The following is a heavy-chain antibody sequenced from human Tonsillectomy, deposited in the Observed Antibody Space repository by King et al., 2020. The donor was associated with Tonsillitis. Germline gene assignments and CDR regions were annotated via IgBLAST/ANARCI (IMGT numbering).Heavy chain of an antibody. CDR1: GGSFSGFY. J-gene: IGHJ4*02. V-gene: IGHV4-34*01. CDR2: INHSGST. D-gene: IGHD3-3*01. Sequence: VQLQQWGAGLLKPSETLSLTFAVYGGSFSGFYWTWIRQPPGKGLEWIGEINHSGSTNYNPSPKSRVTISVDPSKNQCSLKLSSVTAADTAVYYCARGKYDFWSGYPDYFDYWGQGTLVTVSS. CDR3: ARGKYDFWSGYPDYFDY.